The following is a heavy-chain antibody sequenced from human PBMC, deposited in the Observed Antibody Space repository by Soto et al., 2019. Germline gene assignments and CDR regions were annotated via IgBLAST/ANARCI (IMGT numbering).Heavy chain of an antibody. D-gene: IGHD3-16*01. CDR2: LNPNNGAT. Sequence: QVQLVQSGAELKKPGASVKVSCKASGYTFSNYDMNWVRQATGQGPEWIGWLNPNNGATGYAQKVQGRVTLTTDTSTTPTYTAQTSLRSEDTAINYSSNVSRKGSAIDFDYWGQGTLITVSS. J-gene: IGHJ4*02. CDR3: SNVSRKGSAIDFDY. V-gene: IGHV1-8*01. CDR1: GYTFSNYD.